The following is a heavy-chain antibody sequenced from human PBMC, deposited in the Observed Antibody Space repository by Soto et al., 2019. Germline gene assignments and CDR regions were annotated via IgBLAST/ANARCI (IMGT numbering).Heavy chain of an antibody. J-gene: IGHJ5*02. CDR3: ARERSAAGTGWFDP. V-gene: IGHV1-8*01. CDR2: MNPKSGKP. Sequence: QVQLVQSGAEVKKPGASVKVSCKAYGYTFTSYDINWVRQATGQGLEWMGWMNPKSGKPGYAQKFQGRVTMTRKTSISTAYMDLSSLRSEDTAVYYCARERSAAGTGWFDPWGQGTLVTVSS. D-gene: IGHD6-13*01. CDR1: GYTFTSYD.